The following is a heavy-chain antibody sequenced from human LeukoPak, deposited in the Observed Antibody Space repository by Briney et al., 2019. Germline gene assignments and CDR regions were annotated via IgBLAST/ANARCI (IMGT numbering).Heavy chain of an antibody. V-gene: IGHV1-2*02. D-gene: IGHD2-2*01. J-gene: IGHJ5*02. CDR3: ARGRCSSTSCYSMNWFDP. CDR2: INPNSGGT. CDR1: GYTFTSYY. Sequence: ASVKVSCKASGYTFTSYYMHWVRQAPGQGLEWMGWINPNSGGTNYAQKFQGRVTMTRDTSISTAYMELSRLRSDDTAVYYCARGRCSSTSCYSMNWFDPWGQGTLVTVSS.